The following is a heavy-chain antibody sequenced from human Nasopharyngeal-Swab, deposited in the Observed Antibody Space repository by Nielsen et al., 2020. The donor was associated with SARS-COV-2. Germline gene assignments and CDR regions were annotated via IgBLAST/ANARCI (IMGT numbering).Heavy chain of an antibody. CDR1: GGSISSSNW. CDR2: IYHSGST. V-gene: IGHV4-4*02. J-gene: IGHJ6*02. Sequence: GSLRLSCAVSGGSISSSNWWSWVRQPPGKGLEWIGEIYHSGSTNYNPSLKSRVTISVDKSKNQFSLKLSSVTAADTAVYYCARDAPLGGMDVWGQGTTVTVLL. D-gene: IGHD3-16*01. CDR3: ARDAPLGGMDV.